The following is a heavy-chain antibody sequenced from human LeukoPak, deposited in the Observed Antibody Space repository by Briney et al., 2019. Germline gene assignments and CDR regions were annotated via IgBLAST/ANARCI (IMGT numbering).Heavy chain of an antibody. Sequence: ASVKVSCKASGYTFTSYDINWVRQATGLGPEWMGWMNPNSGNTGYAQKFQGRVTMTRNTSISTAYLELSSLTSEDTAVYYCARGPNKYDGGNSGSCWFDPWGQGSLVTVSS. CDR2: MNPNSGNT. CDR3: ARGPNKYDGGNSGSCWFDP. CDR1: GYTFTSYD. D-gene: IGHD4-23*01. V-gene: IGHV1-8*01. J-gene: IGHJ5*02.